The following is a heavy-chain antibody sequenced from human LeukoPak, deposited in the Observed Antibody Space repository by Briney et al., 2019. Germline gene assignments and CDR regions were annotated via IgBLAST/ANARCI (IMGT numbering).Heavy chain of an antibody. CDR3: ARVGPTIAVVGTISDY. CDR2: ISSSSSYI. V-gene: IGHV3-21*01. CDR1: GFTFSSYS. Sequence: PGGSLRLSCAASGFTFSSYSMNWVRQAPGKGLEWVSSISSSSSYIYYADSVKGRFTISRDNAKNSLYLQMNSLRAEDTAVYYCARVGPTIAVVGTISDYWGQGTLVTVSS. D-gene: IGHD6-19*01. J-gene: IGHJ4*02.